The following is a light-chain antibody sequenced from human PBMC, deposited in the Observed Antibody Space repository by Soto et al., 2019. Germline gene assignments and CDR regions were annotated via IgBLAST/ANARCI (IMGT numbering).Light chain of an antibody. CDR2: EGS. Sequence: QSALTQPASVSGSPGQSITISCTGTSSDVGSYNLVSRYQQHPGKAPKVMIYEGSKRPSGVSNRFSGSKSGNTASLTISGLQAEDEADYYCFSYAGSITYVFGTGTKVTVL. V-gene: IGLV2-23*01. J-gene: IGLJ1*01. CDR3: FSYAGSITYV. CDR1: SSDVGSYNL.